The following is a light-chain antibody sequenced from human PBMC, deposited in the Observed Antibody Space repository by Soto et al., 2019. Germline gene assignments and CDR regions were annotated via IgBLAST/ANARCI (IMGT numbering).Light chain of an antibody. V-gene: IGKV3-20*01. CDR3: QQCGSSIIT. Sequence: EILLTQSPGTLSLSPGERATLSCRASQSVSSSYLAWYQQKPGQAPRLLIYGASSRATGIPDRFSGSGSGTDFTLTISRLQTEDFAVYYGQQCGSSIITFGQGTRLEIK. J-gene: IGKJ5*01. CDR2: GAS. CDR1: QSVSSSY.